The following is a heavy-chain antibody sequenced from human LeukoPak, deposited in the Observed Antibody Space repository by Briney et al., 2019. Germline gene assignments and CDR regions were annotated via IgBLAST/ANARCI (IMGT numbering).Heavy chain of an antibody. Sequence: GGSLRLSCAASGFIFSSYAMHWVRQAPGKGLEYVSAISSNGGSTCYANSVKGRFTISRDNSKNTLYLQMGSLRAEDMAVYYCASGYCSSTSCYKDYWGQGTLVTVSS. CDR3: ASGYCSSTSCYKDY. D-gene: IGHD2-2*03. CDR2: ISSNGGST. CDR1: GFIFSSYA. V-gene: IGHV3-64*01. J-gene: IGHJ4*02.